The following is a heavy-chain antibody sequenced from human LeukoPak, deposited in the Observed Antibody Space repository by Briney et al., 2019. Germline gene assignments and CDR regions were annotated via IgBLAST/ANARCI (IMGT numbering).Heavy chain of an antibody. V-gene: IGHV3-23*01. CDR2: ISGSGGTT. CDR3: AKSPYFYNSGRYVDV. CDR1: GFTFSSFA. D-gene: IGHD3-10*01. J-gene: IGHJ6*03. Sequence: RPGGSLRLSCVPSGFTFSSFAMTWVRQAPGKGLEWVSSISGSGGTTYYADSIKGRFTISRDSSKNMLYLQMNRLRAEDTAVYYCAKSPYFYNSGRYVDVWGKGTTVTVSS.